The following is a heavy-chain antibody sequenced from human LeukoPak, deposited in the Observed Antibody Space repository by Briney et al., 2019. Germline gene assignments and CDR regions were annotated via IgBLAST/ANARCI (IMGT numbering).Heavy chain of an antibody. CDR1: GDSVSSDSYY. J-gene: IGHJ6*02. CDR3: ARDGGRYFLYYGMDV. D-gene: IGHD3-9*01. V-gene: IGHV4-61*01. Sequence: SETLSLTCSVSGDSVSSDSYYWSWIRQPPGTGLEWIGSISYSGNTDYNPSLKSRLTISVDTSKNQFSLKLSSVTAADTAVYYCARDGGRYFLYYGMDVWGQGTTVTVSS. CDR2: ISYSGNT.